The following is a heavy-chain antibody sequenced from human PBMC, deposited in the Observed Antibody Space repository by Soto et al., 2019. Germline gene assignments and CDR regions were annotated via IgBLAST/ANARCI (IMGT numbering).Heavy chain of an antibody. D-gene: IGHD2-2*01. J-gene: IGHJ4*02. Sequence: SETHSLTCTVSGGYISSYYWSWIRQPPGKGLEWIGYIYYSGSTNYNPSLKSRVTISVDTSKNQFSLRLSSVTAADTAVYYCARSAWPSTGMFDYWGQGTLVTVSS. CDR3: ARSAWPSTGMFDY. CDR2: IYYSGST. V-gene: IGHV4-59*08. CDR1: GGYISSYY.